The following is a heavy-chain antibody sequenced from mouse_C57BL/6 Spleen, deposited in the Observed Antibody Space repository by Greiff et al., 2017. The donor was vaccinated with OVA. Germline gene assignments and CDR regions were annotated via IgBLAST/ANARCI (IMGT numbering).Heavy chain of an antibody. CDR2: FHPYNDDT. D-gene: IGHD1-1*01. Sequence: VQLKESGAELVKPGASVKMSCKASGYTFTTYPIEWMKQNHGKSLEWIGNFHPYNDDTKYTEKFKGKATLTVEKSSSTVYLELSRLTSDDSAVYYCARPLSYGRGFAYWGQGTLVTVSA. CDR1: GYTFTTYP. CDR3: ARPLSYGRGFAY. V-gene: IGHV1-47*01. J-gene: IGHJ3*01.